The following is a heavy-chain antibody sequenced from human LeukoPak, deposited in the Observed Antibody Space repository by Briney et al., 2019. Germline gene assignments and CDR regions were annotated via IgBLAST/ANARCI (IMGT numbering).Heavy chain of an antibody. V-gene: IGHV1-46*01. CDR2: INPSGGSA. CDR3: AREGVAATGLDY. Sequence: ASVKVSCKASGYTFSIYNMHWVRQAPGQGLEWMGIINPSGGSANDAQKFQGRLTMTRDTSTSTLYMELSSLRSEDTAVYYCAREGVAATGLDYWGQGTLVTVSS. D-gene: IGHD6-13*01. CDR1: GYTFSIYN. J-gene: IGHJ4*02.